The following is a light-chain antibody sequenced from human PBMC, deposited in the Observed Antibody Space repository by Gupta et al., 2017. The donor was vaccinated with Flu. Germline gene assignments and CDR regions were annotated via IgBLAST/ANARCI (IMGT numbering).Light chain of an antibody. CDR2: TAS. V-gene: IGKV1-27*01. CDR3: QNYNSAPYT. Sequence: DIQITQSPSSLSASVRDRVTITCRASHGISNSLAGYQHKPGKAPQLLIYTASTLQSGVPSRFSGSGSGTDFNLTISSMQQEDVATYYCQNYNSAPYTFGQGTKLEIK. J-gene: IGKJ2*01. CDR1: HGISNS.